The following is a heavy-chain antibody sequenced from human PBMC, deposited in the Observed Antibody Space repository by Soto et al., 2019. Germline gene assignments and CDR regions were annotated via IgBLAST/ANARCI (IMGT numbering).Heavy chain of an antibody. Sequence: SETLSLTCTVSGGSISSYYWSWIRQPPGKGLEWIGYIYYSGSTNYNPSLKSRVTISVDTSKNQFSLKLSSVTAADTAVYYCARDSWDGSQVYWGQGTLVTVSS. J-gene: IGHJ4*02. V-gene: IGHV4-59*01. CDR3: ARDSWDGSQVY. D-gene: IGHD1-26*01. CDR2: IYYSGST. CDR1: GGSISSYY.